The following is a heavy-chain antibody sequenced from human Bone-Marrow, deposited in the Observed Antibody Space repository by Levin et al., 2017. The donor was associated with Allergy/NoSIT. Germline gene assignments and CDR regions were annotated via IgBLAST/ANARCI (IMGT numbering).Heavy chain of an antibody. CDR3: ARELDSSGFAAAVGFDY. J-gene: IGHJ4*02. Sequence: GGSLRLSCGSSGFDFSDHYMSWIRQAPGKGLEWVSYISSSGSTIYFADSVKGRFAISRDNAKNSLFLQMNSLRAEDTAGYYCARELDSSGFAAAVGFDYWGRGTLVTGSS. CDR1: GFDFSDHY. CDR2: ISSSGSTI. D-gene: IGHD3-22*01. V-gene: IGHV3-11*01.